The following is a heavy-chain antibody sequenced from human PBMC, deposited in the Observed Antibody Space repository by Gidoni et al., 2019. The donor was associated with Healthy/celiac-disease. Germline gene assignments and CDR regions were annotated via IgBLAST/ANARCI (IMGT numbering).Heavy chain of an antibody. Sequence: QVQLVQTGAEGKKPAASVKVSCKASGYTFTSYAMHCVRQAPGQRLEWMGWINAVNGNTKNSQKFQGRVTITRDTSASTAYMELSSLRSEDTAVYYCASRAAGTVFFDYWGQGTLVTVSS. CDR1: GYTFTSYA. V-gene: IGHV1-3*01. D-gene: IGHD6-13*01. J-gene: IGHJ4*02. CDR3: ASRAAGTVFFDY. CDR2: INAVNGNT.